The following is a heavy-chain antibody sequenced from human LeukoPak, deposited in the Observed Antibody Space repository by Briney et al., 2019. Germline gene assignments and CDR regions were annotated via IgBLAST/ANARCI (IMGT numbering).Heavy chain of an antibody. CDR1: GYSFTTNW. D-gene: IGHD5-18*01. CDR2: IYPGDSDT. V-gene: IGHV5-51*01. CDR3: ARATAMDDFDF. J-gene: IGHJ4*02. Sequence: RHGESLQISCKGSGYSFTTNWIGWVRQMPGKGLEWMGIIYPGDSDTRYSPSFQGQVTISADKSISTAYLQWSSLKASDTAMYYCARATAMDDFDFWGQGTLLTVSS.